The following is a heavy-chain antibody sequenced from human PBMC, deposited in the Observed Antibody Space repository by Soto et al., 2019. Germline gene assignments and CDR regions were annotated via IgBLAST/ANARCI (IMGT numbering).Heavy chain of an antibody. CDR1: GYTFTDYY. D-gene: IGHD1-26*01. Sequence: QVQLMQSGAEVKKPGASVRVSCKAAGYTFTDYYIHWVRQAPGHGLEWVGWIRPNSGNTNYAQKFQGRVTMTRDTSISTAYMDLSRLTSDDTAVYYCGRGVSGTFGGNWVDPWGQGTLVTVSS. J-gene: IGHJ5*02. V-gene: IGHV1-2*02. CDR2: IRPNSGNT. CDR3: GRGVSGTFGGNWVDP.